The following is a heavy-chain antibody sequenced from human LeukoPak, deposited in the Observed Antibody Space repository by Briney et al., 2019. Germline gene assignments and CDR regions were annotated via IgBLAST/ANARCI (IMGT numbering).Heavy chain of an antibody. Sequence: GGSLRLSCAASGFRFSNHGMIWVSQAPGKGLEWLSYISPRSETKNYADSVKDRFTISRDDAENSVYLHMNSLRAEDTAVYYCARDMRSGGPVVPAANGFDYWGQGTLVTVSS. D-gene: IGHD2-2*01. J-gene: IGHJ4*02. CDR3: ARDMRSGGPVVPAANGFDY. V-gene: IGHV3-48*01. CDR1: GFRFSNHG. CDR2: ISPRSETK.